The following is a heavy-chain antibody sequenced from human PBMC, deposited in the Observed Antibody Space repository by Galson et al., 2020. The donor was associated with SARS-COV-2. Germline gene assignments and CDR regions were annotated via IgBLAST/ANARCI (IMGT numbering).Heavy chain of an antibody. CDR3: ARMHDSSGNALDI. J-gene: IGHJ3*02. CDR2: IHSTGST. V-gene: IGHV4-61*02. Sequence: SETLSLTCTVSGVSISSASYNWSWIQQPTGKELEWIRRIHSTGSTNSNPSLKSRVTISVDTSKNQFSLRLSSVPGADTAVYYGARMHDSSGNALDIWGQGTMVTVSS. CDR1: GVSISSASYN. D-gene: IGHD3-22*01.